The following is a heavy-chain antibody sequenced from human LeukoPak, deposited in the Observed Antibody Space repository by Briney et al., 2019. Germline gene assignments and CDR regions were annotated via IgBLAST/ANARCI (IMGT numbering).Heavy chain of an antibody. D-gene: IGHD3-16*01. V-gene: IGHV4-31*03. CDR2: IYYSGST. Sequence: PSETLSLTCTVSGGSISSGGYYWSWIRQHPGKGLEWIGYIYYSGSTNYNPSLKSRVTISVDTSKNQFSLKLSSVTAADTAVYYCARGARVVGGFKGHDAFDIWGQGTMVTVSS. J-gene: IGHJ3*02. CDR3: ARGARVVGGFKGHDAFDI. CDR1: GGSISSGGYY.